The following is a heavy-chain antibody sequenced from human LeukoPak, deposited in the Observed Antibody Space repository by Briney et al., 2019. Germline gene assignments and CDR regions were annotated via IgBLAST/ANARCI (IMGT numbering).Heavy chain of an antibody. D-gene: IGHD4-17*01. J-gene: IGHJ4*02. CDR2: ISYDGSNK. CDR3: AKPQTRPTDYFDY. V-gene: IGHV3-30*18. Sequence: GGSLRLSCAASGFTFSSYAMHWVRQAPGKGLEWVAVISYDGSNKYYADSVKGRFTISRDNSKNTLYLQMNSLRAEDTAVYYCAKPQTRPTDYFDYWGQGTLVTVSS. CDR1: GFTFSSYA.